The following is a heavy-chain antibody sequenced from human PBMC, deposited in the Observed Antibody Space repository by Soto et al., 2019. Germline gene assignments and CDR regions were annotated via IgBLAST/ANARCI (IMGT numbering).Heavy chain of an antibody. CDR3: ARGRAAWVGVGFDP. J-gene: IGHJ5*02. CDR2: SSSGGGTT. V-gene: IGHV3-23*01. CDR1: GFTFGSYA. D-gene: IGHD1-26*01. Sequence: EVQLLESGGGLVQPGGSLRLSCAASGFTFGSYAMGWVRQTPGEGLEWVSTSSSGGGTTYYADSVKGRFTISRDNSNNTLYLQMDSLRVEDTAAYYCARGRAAWVGVGFDPWGQGILVTVST.